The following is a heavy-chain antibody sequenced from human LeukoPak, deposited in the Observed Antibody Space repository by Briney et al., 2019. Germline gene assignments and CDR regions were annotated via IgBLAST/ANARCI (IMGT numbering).Heavy chain of an antibody. CDR2: ISGSGGST. D-gene: IGHD3-3*01. V-gene: IGHV3-23*01. CDR3: AKGEDFWSGYFSPTDY. Sequence: GGSLRLSCAAPGFTFSSYAMSWVRQAPGKGLEWVSAISGSGGSTYYADSVKGRFTISRDNSKNTLYLQMNSLRAEDTAVYYCAKGEDFWSGYFSPTDYWGQGTLVTVSS. J-gene: IGHJ4*02. CDR1: GFTFSSYA.